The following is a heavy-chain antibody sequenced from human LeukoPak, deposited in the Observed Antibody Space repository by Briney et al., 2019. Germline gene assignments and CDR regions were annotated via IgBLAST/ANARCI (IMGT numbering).Heavy chain of an antibody. J-gene: IGHJ4*02. CDR1: GGSISSGSYY. Sequence: SEILSLTCTVSGGSISSGSYYWSWIRQPAGKGLEWIGRIYTSGSTNYNPSLKSRVTISVDTSKNQFSLKLSSVTAADTAVYYCASGTAMVDLDYWGQGTLVTVSS. V-gene: IGHV4-61*02. D-gene: IGHD5-18*01. CDR3: ASGTAMVDLDY. CDR2: IYTSGST.